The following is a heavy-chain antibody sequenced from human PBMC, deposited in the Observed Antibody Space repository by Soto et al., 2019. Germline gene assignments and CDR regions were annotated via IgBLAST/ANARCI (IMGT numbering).Heavy chain of an antibody. CDR3: VTYGSGTIKPTTFDY. D-gene: IGHD3-10*01. V-gene: IGHV4-31*03. CDR2: IYYSGST. J-gene: IGHJ4*02. Sequence: QVQLQESGPGLVKPSQILSLTCTVSGGSISSGGYYWSWIRQHPGKGLEWIGYIYYSGSTYYNPSLKSRVTISVDTSKNQFSLKLSSVTAADTAVYYCVTYGSGTIKPTTFDYWGQGTLVTVSS. CDR1: GGSISSGGYY.